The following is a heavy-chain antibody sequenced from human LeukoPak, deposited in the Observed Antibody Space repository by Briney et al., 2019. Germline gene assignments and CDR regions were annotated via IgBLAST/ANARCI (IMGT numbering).Heavy chain of an antibody. CDR1: GFTVSSYT. Sequence: GGSLRLSCAASGFTVSSYTMHWVRQAPGKGLEWVAVISYDGTNQHYADSVKGRFTISRDNSDNTLFLQMNSLRVEDTAVYYCARAGPPRLWFGELLVWAQGTLVSVSS. CDR3: ARAGPPRLWFGELLV. D-gene: IGHD3-10*01. J-gene: IGHJ4*02. CDR2: ISYDGTNQ. V-gene: IGHV3-30*04.